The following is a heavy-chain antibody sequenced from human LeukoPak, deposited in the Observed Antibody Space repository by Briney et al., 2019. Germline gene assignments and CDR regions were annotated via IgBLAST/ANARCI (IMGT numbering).Heavy chain of an antibody. J-gene: IGHJ5*02. CDR1: GYSISSGYY. D-gene: IGHD6-13*01. Sequence: PSQTLSLTCTVSGYSISSGYYWGWIRQPPGKGLEWIGSIYYSGSTYYNPSLKSRVTISVDTSKNQFSLKLSSVTAADTAVYYCARHSAAGIPWFDPWGQGTLVTVSS. V-gene: IGHV4-38-2*02. CDR2: IYYSGST. CDR3: ARHSAAGIPWFDP.